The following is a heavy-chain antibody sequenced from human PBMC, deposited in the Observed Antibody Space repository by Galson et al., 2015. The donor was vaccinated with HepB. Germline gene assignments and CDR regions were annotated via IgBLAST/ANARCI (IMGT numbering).Heavy chain of an antibody. D-gene: IGHD3-3*02. V-gene: IGHV1-2*06. CDR3: ARVPAFLAFNWFDP. CDR2: INPNSGGT. J-gene: IGHJ5*02. CDR1: GYTFTGYY. Sequence: SVKVSCKASGYTFTGYYMHWVRQAPGQGLEWMGRINPNSGGTNYAQKFQGRVTMTRDTSISTAYMELSRLRSDDTAVYYCARVPAFLAFNWFDPWGQGTLVTVSS.